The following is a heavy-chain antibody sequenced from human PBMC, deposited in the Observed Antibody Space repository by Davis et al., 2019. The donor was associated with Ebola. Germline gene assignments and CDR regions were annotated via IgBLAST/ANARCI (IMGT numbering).Heavy chain of an antibody. J-gene: IGHJ6*02. CDR3: ARGGLRFLEWLLYGMDV. CDR2: IYYSGST. V-gene: IGHV4-39*01. Sequence: SETLSLTCTVSGGSISSSSYYWGWIRQPPGKGLEWIGSIYYSGSTYYNPSLKSRVTISVDTSKNQFSLKLSSVTAADTAVYYCARGGLRFLEWLLYGMDVWGQGTTVTVSS. CDR1: GGSISSSSYY. D-gene: IGHD3-3*01.